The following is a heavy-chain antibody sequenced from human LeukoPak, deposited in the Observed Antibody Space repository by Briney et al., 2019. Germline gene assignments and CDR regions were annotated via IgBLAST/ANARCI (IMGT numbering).Heavy chain of an antibody. V-gene: IGHV1-18*01. Sequence: GASVKVSCKASGGTFSSYAISWVRQAPGQGLEWMGWISAYNGNTNYAQKLQGRVTMTTDTSTSTAYMELRSLRSDDTAVYYCARDILYYPGAFDIWGQGTMVTVSS. CDR2: ISAYNGNT. CDR3: ARDILYYPGAFDI. J-gene: IGHJ3*02. CDR1: GGTFSSYA. D-gene: IGHD3-10*01.